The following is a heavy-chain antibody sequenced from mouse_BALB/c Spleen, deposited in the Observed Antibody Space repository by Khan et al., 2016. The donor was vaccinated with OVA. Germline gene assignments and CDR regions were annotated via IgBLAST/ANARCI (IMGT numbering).Heavy chain of an antibody. CDR2: ILPGSGST. CDR1: GYTFSSYW. V-gene: IGHV1-9*01. J-gene: IGHJ4*01. D-gene: IGHD2-1*01. CDR3: ARDFNYGNYGAMDY. Sequence: QVQLQQSGAELMKPGASVKISCKATGYTFSSYWIEWVKQRPGHGLEWIGEILPGSGSTNYNEKFKGKATFTADTSSNTAYMQLSSLTSEDSAVYYCARDFNYGNYGAMDYWGQGTSVTVSS.